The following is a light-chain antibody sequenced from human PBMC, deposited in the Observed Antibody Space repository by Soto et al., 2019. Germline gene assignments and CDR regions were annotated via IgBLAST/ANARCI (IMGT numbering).Light chain of an antibody. CDR2: DTS. J-gene: IGKJ5*01. CDR1: QTVSNK. Sequence: EIVLTPSPATLSSSPGERATLSCRASQTVSNKLAWYHNKPGQAPSLLIYDTSNRATGIPARFSGTGSCTDLTITISSLQPEDFAVYFCQHYGSNWPITFGQGTRMQI. CDR3: QHYGSNWPIT. V-gene: IGKV3-11*01.